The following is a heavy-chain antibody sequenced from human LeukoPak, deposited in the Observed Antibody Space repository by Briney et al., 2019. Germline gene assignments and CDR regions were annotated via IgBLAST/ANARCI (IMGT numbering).Heavy chain of an antibody. CDR3: ARVAKERVGGVYYFDY. Sequence: PGGSLRLSCAASRYPFSDYDTHWVRHATGKALEWVTSFGTAGDTYYTGSVKGRFTISRENAKNSLYLQMNSLRAGDTAVYYCARVAKERVGGVYYFDYWGQGTLVTVSS. J-gene: IGHJ4*02. CDR2: FGTAGDT. D-gene: IGHD1-1*01. V-gene: IGHV3-13*01. CDR1: RYPFSDYD.